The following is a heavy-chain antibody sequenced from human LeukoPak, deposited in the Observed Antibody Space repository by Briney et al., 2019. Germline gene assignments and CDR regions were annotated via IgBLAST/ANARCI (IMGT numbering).Heavy chain of an antibody. CDR2: IKRKTDGGTT. V-gene: IGHV3-15*01. D-gene: IGHD4-17*01. J-gene: IGHJ4*02. Sequence: PGGSLRLSCAASGFTFSNAWMSWVRQAPGKGLEWVGRIKRKTDGGTTDYAAPVKGRFTISRDDSKNTLYVQMNSLKTEDTAVYYCTTHYPTVTTFDYWGQGALVTVSS. CDR1: GFTFSNAW. CDR3: TTHYPTVTTFDY.